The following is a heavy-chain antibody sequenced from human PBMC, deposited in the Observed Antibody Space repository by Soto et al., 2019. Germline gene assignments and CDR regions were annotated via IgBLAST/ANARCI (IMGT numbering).Heavy chain of an antibody. CDR3: ARLSMRDYFDY. CDR2: ISYSGST. CDR1: GGSITGRAYD. D-gene: IGHD2-8*01. V-gene: IGHV4-31*03. Sequence: SETLSLTCTVSGGSITGRAYDWGWIRQPPGKGLEWIGYISYSGSTYYNPSLKSRITISVDTSKNQFSLKLSSVTAADTAVYYCARLSMRDYFDYWGQGTLVTVSS. J-gene: IGHJ4*02.